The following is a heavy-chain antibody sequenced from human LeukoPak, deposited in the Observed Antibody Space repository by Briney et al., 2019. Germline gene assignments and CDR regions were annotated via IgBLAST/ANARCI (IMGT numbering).Heavy chain of an antibody. D-gene: IGHD1-26*01. CDR1: GFTFSDHY. CDR2: IRNKANDYIT. CDR3: ARGPLYSGNSYYFDF. V-gene: IGHV3-72*01. J-gene: IGHJ4*02. Sequence: GGSLRLSCAASGFTFSDHYMDWVRQTPGKGLEWVGRIRNKANDYITDYAASVKGRFTISRDDSENSLYLQMNSLKTEDTAVYYCARGPLYSGNSYYFDFWGQGTLVTVSS.